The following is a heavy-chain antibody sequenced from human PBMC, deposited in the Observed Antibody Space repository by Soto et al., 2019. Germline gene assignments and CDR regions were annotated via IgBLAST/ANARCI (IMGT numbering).Heavy chain of an antibody. CDR3: ARSVATMEPADFDY. V-gene: IGHV5-51*01. Sequence: SGESLKISCKGSGYSFTSYWIGWVRQMPGKGLEWMGIIYSGDSDTRYSPSFQGQVTISADKSISTAYLQWSSLKASDTAMYYCARSVATMEPADFDYWGQGTLVTVSS. J-gene: IGHJ4*02. CDR2: IYSGDSDT. CDR1: GYSFTSYW. D-gene: IGHD5-12*01.